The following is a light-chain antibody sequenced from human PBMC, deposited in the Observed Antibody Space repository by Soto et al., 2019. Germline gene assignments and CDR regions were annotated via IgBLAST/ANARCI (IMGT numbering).Light chain of an antibody. CDR2: AAS. V-gene: IGKV1-39*01. Sequence: IQLTQSPSSLSASVGDRVTITCRTSQNVNRYLNWYQEQPGKAPKLLIYAASILQSGVPSRFSGSGSGTDFTLRISRVEAEDVGVYFCMQGTHWPYTFGQGTKLEIK. CDR3: MQGTHWPYT. J-gene: IGKJ2*01. CDR1: QNVNRY.